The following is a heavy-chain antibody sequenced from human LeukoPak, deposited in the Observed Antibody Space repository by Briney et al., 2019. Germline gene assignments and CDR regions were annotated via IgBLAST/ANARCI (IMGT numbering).Heavy chain of an antibody. D-gene: IGHD6-13*01. Sequence: ASVKVSCKASGSTFSSYDINWVRQATGQGLERMGWMNPNSGDTGYTQRFQGRVTMTRDTSISTAYMELSSLRSEDTAVYYCARHGIAAPADWFDPWGQGTLVTVSS. V-gene: IGHV1-8*02. CDR1: GSTFSSYD. CDR3: ARHGIAAPADWFDP. CDR2: MNPNSGDT. J-gene: IGHJ5*02.